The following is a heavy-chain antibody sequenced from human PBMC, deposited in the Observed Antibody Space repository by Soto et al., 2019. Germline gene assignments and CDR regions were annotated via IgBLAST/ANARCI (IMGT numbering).Heavy chain of an antibody. D-gene: IGHD3-22*01. CDR1: GFTFSSYA. J-gene: IGHJ4*02. Sequence: GXSLRLSCAASGFTFSSYAMSWVRQAPVDGLEWVSAISGSGGSTYYADSVKGRFTISRDNSKNTLYLQMNSLRAEDTAVYYCAKDGDYYDSSGYFFDYWGQGTLVTVSS. CDR3: AKDGDYYDSSGYFFDY. V-gene: IGHV3-23*01. CDR2: ISGSGGST.